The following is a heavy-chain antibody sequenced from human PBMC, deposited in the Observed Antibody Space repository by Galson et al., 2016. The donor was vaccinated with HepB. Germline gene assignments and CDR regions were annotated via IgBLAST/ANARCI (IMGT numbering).Heavy chain of an antibody. CDR1: GGSISGYY. D-gene: IGHD5-12*01. J-gene: IGHJ4*02. CDR3: AIPARPYSGYDPFDY. V-gene: IGHV4-59*01. CDR2: IYYSGTT. Sequence: SETLSLTCTVSGGSISGYYWSWIRQPPGKGLEWTGYIYYSGTTSYNPSLKSRLTISVDTSKNQFSLKLSSVTAADTAVYYCAIPARPYSGYDPFDYWGQGTLVTVSS.